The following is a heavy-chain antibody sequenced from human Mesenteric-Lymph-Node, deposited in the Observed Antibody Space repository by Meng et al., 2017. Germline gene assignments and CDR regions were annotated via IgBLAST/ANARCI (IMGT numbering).Heavy chain of an antibody. CDR3: AKEAATGGVPLFGY. CDR1: GFTFSNFA. J-gene: IGHJ4*02. V-gene: IGHV3-23*01. Sequence: GESLKISCEASGFTFSNFAMSWVRQAPGKGLEWVSGITDSGNTYYADSVRGRFTFSRDNSKNTLYLQMNSLRAEDTATYYCAKEAATGGVPLFGYWGQGKQVNVSS. CDR2: ITDSGNT. D-gene: IGHD2-8*02.